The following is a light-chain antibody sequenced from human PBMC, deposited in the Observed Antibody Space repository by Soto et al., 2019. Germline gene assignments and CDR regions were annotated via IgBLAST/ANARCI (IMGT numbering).Light chain of an antibody. Sequence: EIVLTQSPATLSLSPGERATHSCRASQSVSSYLAWYQQKPGQAPRLLIYDASNRATGIPARFSGSGSGTDFTLTISSLEPEDFAVYYCQQRSNWHPTFGQGTKVEIK. V-gene: IGKV3-11*01. CDR1: QSVSSY. J-gene: IGKJ1*01. CDR3: QQRSNWHPT. CDR2: DAS.